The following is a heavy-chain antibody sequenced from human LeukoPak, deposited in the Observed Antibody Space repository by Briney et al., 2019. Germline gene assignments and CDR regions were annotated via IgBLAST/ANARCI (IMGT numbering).Heavy chain of an antibody. V-gene: IGHV3-9*01. CDR1: GFTFDDYA. Sequence: PGGSLRLSCAASGFTFDDYAMHWVRQAPGKGLEWVSGISWNSGSIGYADSVKGRFTISRDNAKNSLYLQMNSLRAEDTALYYCAKEVGDIVVGFDYWGQGTLVTVSS. D-gene: IGHD2-2*01. CDR2: ISWNSGSI. J-gene: IGHJ4*02. CDR3: AKEVGDIVVGFDY.